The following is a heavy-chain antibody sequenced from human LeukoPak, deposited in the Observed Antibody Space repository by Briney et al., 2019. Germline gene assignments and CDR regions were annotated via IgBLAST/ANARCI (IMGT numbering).Heavy chain of an antibody. CDR3: ARDGGLWYSSGWYDY. J-gene: IGHJ4*02. CDR1: GGSISNYY. D-gene: IGHD6-19*01. V-gene: IGHV4-4*07. CDR2: IYTSGST. Sequence: PSETLSLTCTVSGGSISNYYWSWVRQPAGKGLEWIGRIYTSGSTNYNPSLKSRVTISVDTSKNQFSLKLSSVTAADTAVYYCARDGGLWYSSGWYDYWGQGTLVTVSS.